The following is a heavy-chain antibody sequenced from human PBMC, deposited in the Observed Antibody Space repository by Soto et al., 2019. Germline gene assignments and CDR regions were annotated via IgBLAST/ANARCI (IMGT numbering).Heavy chain of an antibody. CDR1: GFSLSTSGVG. D-gene: IGHD6-19*01. Sequence: SGPTLVNPTQSLTLTCTFSGFSLSTSGVGVGWIRQSPGEAPEWLAVIYWDDDKRYSPSLRTRLTINKDTSNNQVVLTLTNTDPVDTATYYCAHRLFVSGWPWDREVFDYWGQGALVTVSS. V-gene: IGHV2-5*02. CDR2: IYWDDDK. CDR3: AHRLFVSGWPWDREVFDY. J-gene: IGHJ4*02.